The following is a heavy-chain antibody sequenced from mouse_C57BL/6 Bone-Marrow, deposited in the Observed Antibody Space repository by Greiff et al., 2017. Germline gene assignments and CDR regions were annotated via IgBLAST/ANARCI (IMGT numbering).Heavy chain of an antibody. CDR3: TTWLYPY. CDR2: IDPENGDT. Sequence: VQLQQSGAELVRPGASVKLSCTASGFNINDDYMHWVKQRPEQGLEWIGWIDPENGDTEYASKFQGKATITADTSSNTAYLQLSGLTSEDTAVYYCTTWLYPYWGQGTTLTVSA. V-gene: IGHV14-4*01. J-gene: IGHJ2*01. CDR1: GFNINDDY. D-gene: IGHD3-3*01.